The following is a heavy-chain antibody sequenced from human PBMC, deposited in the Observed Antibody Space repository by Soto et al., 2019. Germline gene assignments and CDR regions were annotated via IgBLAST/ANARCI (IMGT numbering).Heavy chain of an antibody. CDR2: IYHSGTS. CDR1: GDSISSGGFS. V-gene: IGHV4-30-2*01. J-gene: IGHJ4*02. Sequence: SETLSLTCAVSGDSISSGGFSWSWIRQPPGKGLEWIGYIYHSGTSFYNPSLKSRVTISVDRSKNQFPLKVNSVTAADTAVYYCARGRLVPAVNFDYWGLGTLVTVSS. D-gene: IGHD2-2*01. CDR3: ARGRLVPAVNFDY.